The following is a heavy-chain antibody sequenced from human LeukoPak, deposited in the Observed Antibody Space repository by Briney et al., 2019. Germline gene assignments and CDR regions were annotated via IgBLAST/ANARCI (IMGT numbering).Heavy chain of an antibody. D-gene: IGHD4-17*01. J-gene: IGHJ4*02. CDR1: GYTLTSYG. Sequence: ASVKVSCKASGYTLTSYGIIWVRQAPGQGLEWMGWISAYNGNTNYAQKLQGGVTMTTDTSTSTAYMELRSLRSDDTAVYYCATSTVTTSRYDYWGQGTLVTVSS. CDR2: ISAYNGNT. CDR3: ATSTVTTSRYDY. V-gene: IGHV1-18*01.